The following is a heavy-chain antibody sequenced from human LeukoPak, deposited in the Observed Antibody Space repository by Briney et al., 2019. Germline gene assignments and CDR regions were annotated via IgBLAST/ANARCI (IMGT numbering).Heavy chain of an antibody. CDR3: AREALGYYYDSSAEEVDY. D-gene: IGHD3-22*01. Sequence: SQSLSLTCTVSGGSISSGSYYWSWIRQPGGKGLEWIERIYTSCSTNYNHSLKSRVTISVDTSKNQFSLKLSSVTAADTAVYYCAREALGYYYDSSAEEVDYWGQGTLVTVSS. V-gene: IGHV4-61*02. CDR1: GGSISSGSYY. CDR2: IYTSCST. J-gene: IGHJ4*02.